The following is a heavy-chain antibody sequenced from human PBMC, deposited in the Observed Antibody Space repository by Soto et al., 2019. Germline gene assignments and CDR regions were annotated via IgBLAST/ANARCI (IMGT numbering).Heavy chain of an antibody. J-gene: IGHJ6*02. V-gene: IGHV3-30*18. CDR3: AKLVITVTQIDYGMDL. D-gene: IGHD4-4*01. CDR1: GFTFSSYG. CDR2: ISYDGSNK. Sequence: PGGSLRLSCAASGFTFSSYGMHWVRQAPGKGLEWVAVISYDGSNKYYADSVKGRFTISRDNSKNTLYLQMNSLRAEDTAVYYCAKLVITVTQIDYGMDLWGQGTTVTVSS.